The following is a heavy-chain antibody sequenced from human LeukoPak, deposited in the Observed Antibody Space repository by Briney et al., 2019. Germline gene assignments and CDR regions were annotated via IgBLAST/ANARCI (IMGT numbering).Heavy chain of an antibody. D-gene: IGHD2-2*02. CDR2: IRYDGSNK. V-gene: IGHV3-30*02. J-gene: IGHJ5*02. CDR1: GFTFSSYG. Sequence: PGGSLRLSCAASGFTFSSYGMHWVRQAPGKGLEWMTFIRYDGSNKNYADSVKGRFTISRDNSKNTLYLQMNSLRTDDTAVYYCAKEASYMFDPWGQGTLVTVSS. CDR3: AKEASYMFDP.